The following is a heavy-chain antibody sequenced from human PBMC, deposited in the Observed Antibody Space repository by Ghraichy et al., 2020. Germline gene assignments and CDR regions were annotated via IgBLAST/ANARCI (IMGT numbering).Heavy chain of an antibody. V-gene: IGHV4-34*01. CDR2: INHSGST. J-gene: IGHJ5*02. CDR1: GGSFSGYY. Sequence: GSLRLSCAVYGGSFSGYYWSWIRQPPGKGLEWIGEINHSGSTNYNPSLKSRVTISVDTSKNQFSLKLSSVTAADTAVYYCARGDVGYDFWSGYPRGRNWFDPWGQGTLVTVSS. CDR3: ARGDVGYDFWSGYPRGRNWFDP. D-gene: IGHD3-3*01.